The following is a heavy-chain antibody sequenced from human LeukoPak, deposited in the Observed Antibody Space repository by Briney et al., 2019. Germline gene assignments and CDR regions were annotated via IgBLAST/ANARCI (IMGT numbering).Heavy chain of an antibody. V-gene: IGHV3-21*01. Sequence: PGGSLRLSCVASGFTFSSYSTNWVRQAPGKGLEWVSSISNSGASTDYADSVKGRFTISRDNAKNSLYLQMTSLRAEDTAVHYCARESRRYGSGSYPPDYWGRGTLVTVSS. J-gene: IGHJ4*02. CDR3: ARESRRYGSGSYPPDY. D-gene: IGHD3-10*01. CDR1: GFTFSSYS. CDR2: ISNSGAST.